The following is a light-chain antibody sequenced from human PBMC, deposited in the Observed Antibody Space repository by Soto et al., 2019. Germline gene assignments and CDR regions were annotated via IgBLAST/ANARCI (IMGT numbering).Light chain of an antibody. Sequence: QSALTQPASVSGSPGQSNAISCTGTSSDVGGYDYVSWYQQHPDKAPKLIIYEVTKRPSGVSNRFSGSKSGNTASLTISGLQPDDEADYYCSSHTSGDTRVFGSGTKVTVL. CDR2: EVT. CDR3: SSHTSGDTRV. J-gene: IGLJ1*01. CDR1: SSDVGGYDY. V-gene: IGLV2-14*01.